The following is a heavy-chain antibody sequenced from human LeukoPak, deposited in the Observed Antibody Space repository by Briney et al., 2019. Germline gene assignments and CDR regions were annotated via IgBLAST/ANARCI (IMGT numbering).Heavy chain of an antibody. V-gene: IGHV3-7*01. CDR2: IKQDGSEK. CDR3: ARNPWELLLYFDY. Sequence: GGSLRLSCAASGFTFSNAWMSWVRQAPGKGLEWVANIKQDGSEKYYVDSVKGRFTISRDNAKNSLYLQMNSLRAEDTAVYYCARNPWELLLYFDYWGQGTLVTVSS. J-gene: IGHJ4*02. CDR1: GFTFSNAW. D-gene: IGHD1-26*01.